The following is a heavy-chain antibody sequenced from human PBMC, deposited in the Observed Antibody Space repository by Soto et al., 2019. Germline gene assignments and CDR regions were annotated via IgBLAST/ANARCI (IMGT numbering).Heavy chain of an antibody. CDR3: VRGGGYYGSGTLPGMDV. V-gene: IGHV3-23*01. Sequence: EVQLLESGGGLVQPGGSLRLSCTASGFTFSGYAINWVRQAPGKGLEWVSAISASGGSTYYSDSVKVRFTISRDNSKNTLSLQMNSLRVEDTAVYQCVRGGGYYGSGTLPGMDVWGQGTTVTVSS. CDR1: GFTFSGYA. J-gene: IGHJ6*02. CDR2: ISASGGST. D-gene: IGHD3-10*01.